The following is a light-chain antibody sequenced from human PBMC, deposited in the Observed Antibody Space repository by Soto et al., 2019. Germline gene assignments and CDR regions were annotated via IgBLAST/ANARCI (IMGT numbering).Light chain of an antibody. CDR3: QHYNLGGT. J-gene: IGKJ1*01. Sequence: DIPMTQSPSTLSAFVGDRVSITCRASQSIYSWLAWYQQKPGKAPKLLIYKASTLESGVPSRFSGSGSGTEFTLTISSLQPDDFATYYCQHYNLGGTFGQGTKVEIK. CDR2: KAS. V-gene: IGKV1-5*03. CDR1: QSIYSW.